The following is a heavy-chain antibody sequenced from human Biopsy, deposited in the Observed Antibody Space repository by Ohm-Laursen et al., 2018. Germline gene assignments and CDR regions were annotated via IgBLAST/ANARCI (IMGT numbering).Heavy chain of an antibody. CDR2: ISSRSSDI. CDR1: GFIFSTYT. D-gene: IGHD2-2*01. V-gene: IGHV3-21*01. J-gene: IGHJ6*02. CDR3: ARESALKWYQSLSYFNGMDV. Sequence: LSLTCAPSGFIFSTYTMNWVRQAPGEGLEWVSSISSRSSDIYYADSVKGRFTISRDNAKNSLFLHMNSLRAEDTAVYYCARESALKWYQSLSYFNGMDVWGQGTTVIVSS.